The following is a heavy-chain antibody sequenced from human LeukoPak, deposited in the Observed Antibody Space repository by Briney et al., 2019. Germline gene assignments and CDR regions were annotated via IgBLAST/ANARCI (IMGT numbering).Heavy chain of an antibody. CDR3: ARVLLGFGWFDP. D-gene: IGHD3-10*02. V-gene: IGHV1-18*01. CDR2: ISAYNGNT. Sequence: GASVKVSCKGSGYTFTSYGISWLRQAPGQGLEWMGWISAYNGNTSYAQKLQGRVTMTTDTSTSTAYMELRSLRSDDTAVYYCARVLLGFGWFDPWGQGTLVTVSS. CDR1: GYTFTSYG. J-gene: IGHJ5*02.